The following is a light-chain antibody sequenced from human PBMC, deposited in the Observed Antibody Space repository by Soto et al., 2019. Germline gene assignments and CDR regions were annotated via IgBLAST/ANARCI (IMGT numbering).Light chain of an antibody. CDR1: SSNIGANYD. J-gene: IGLJ1*01. V-gene: IGLV1-40*01. Sequence: QSVLTQPPSVSGAAGQRVTISCTGSSSNIGANYDVHWYQQLPGTAPKLLIYANANRPSGVHGHFSVSKSGTSASLAITGLQAEDEAYYYCQSYDSSLSGYVFGTGTKLTVL. CDR3: QSYDSSLSGYV. CDR2: ANA.